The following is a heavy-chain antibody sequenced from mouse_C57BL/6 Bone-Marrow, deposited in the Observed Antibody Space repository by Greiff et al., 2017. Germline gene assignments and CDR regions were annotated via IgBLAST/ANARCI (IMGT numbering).Heavy chain of an antibody. CDR1: GYTFTGYW. V-gene: IGHV1-9*01. Sequence: VQRVESGAELMKPGASVKLSCKATGYTFTGYWIEWVKQRPGHGLEWIGAILPGSGSTNYNEKFKGKATFTADTSSNTAYMQLSSLTTEDSAIYDCARPSYDYDGGFAYWGQGTLVTVSA. CDR2: ILPGSGST. J-gene: IGHJ3*01. D-gene: IGHD2-4*01. CDR3: ARPSYDYDGGFAY.